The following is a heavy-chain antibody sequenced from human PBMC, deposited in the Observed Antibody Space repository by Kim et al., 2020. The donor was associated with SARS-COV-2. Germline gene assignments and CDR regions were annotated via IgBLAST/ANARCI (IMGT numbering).Heavy chain of an antibody. J-gene: IGHJ6*01. Sequence: GWSLRLSCAASGFTFSTYGMHWVRQAPGKGLEWVAVISYDGSNKYYADSVKGRFTISRDNSKNTLYLQMNSLRAEDTAVYYCAKDLGIQLWLSYYYGMDV. V-gene: IGHV3-30*18. CDR3: AKDLGIQLWLSYYYGMDV. CDR1: GFTFSTYG. D-gene: IGHD5-18*01. CDR2: ISYDGSNK.